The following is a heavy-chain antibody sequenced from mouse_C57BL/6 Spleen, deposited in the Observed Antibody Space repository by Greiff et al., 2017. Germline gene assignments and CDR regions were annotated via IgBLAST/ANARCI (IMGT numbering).Heavy chain of an antibody. D-gene: IGHD1-1*01. CDR2: IYPRSGNT. CDR3: AGEITTVVATRDYAMDY. CDR1: GYTFTSYG. J-gene: IGHJ4*01. V-gene: IGHV1-81*01. Sequence: QVQLQQSGAELARPGASVKLSCKASGYTFTSYGISWVKQRTGQGLEWIGEIYPRSGNTYYNEKFKGKATLTADKSSSTAYIELRSLTSEYSAVYFCAGEITTVVATRDYAMDYWGQGTSVTVSS.